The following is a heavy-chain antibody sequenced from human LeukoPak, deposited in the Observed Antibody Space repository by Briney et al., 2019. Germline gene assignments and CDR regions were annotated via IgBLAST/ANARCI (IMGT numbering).Heavy chain of an antibody. CDR3: TTDRYYYGSGSYVY. CDR1: GFTFTNAW. Sequence: GGSLRLSCAASGFTFTNAWMTWVRRAPGKGLEWVGRIKNFVDGETTDLAAPVKGRFTISRDDSENTLYLQMNSLRTEDTAVYYCTTDRYYYGSGSYVYWGQGTLVTVPS. D-gene: IGHD3-10*01. CDR2: IKNFVDGETT. J-gene: IGHJ4*01. V-gene: IGHV3-15*01.